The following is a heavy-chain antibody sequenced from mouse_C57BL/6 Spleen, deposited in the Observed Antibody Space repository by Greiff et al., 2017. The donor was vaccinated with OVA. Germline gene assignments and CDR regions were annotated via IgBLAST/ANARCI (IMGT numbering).Heavy chain of an antibody. Sequence: QVQLQQPGAELVKPGASVKLSCKASGYTFTSYWMQWVKQRPGQGLEWIGEIDPSDSYTNYNQKFKGKATLTVDTSSSTAYMQLSSLTSEDSAVYYCARKRQLRPCAYWGQGTLVTVSA. D-gene: IGHD3-2*02. CDR2: IDPSDSYT. CDR3: ARKRQLRPCAY. CDR1: GYTFTSYW. V-gene: IGHV1-50*01. J-gene: IGHJ3*01.